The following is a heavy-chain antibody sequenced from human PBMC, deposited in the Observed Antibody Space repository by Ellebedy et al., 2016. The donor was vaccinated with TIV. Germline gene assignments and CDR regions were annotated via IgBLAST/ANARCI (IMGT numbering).Heavy chain of an antibody. Sequence: GESLKISCKASGYSFSDSWITWVRQMPGKGLEWMGRIDPRGSSTNYSPSFQGQVTISADKSISTAYLQWSSLKASDTAMYYCARFISWFDPWGQGTLVTVSS. J-gene: IGHJ5*02. CDR3: ARFISWFDP. CDR1: GYSFSDSW. D-gene: IGHD3-10*01. V-gene: IGHV5-10-1*04. CDR2: IDPRGSST.